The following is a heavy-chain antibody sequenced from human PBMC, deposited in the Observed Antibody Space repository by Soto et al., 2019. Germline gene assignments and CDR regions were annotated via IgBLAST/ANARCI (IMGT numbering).Heavy chain of an antibody. J-gene: IGHJ4*02. CDR3: ATDPIGNGDYPTFDY. V-gene: IGHV1-24*01. D-gene: IGHD4-17*01. CDR2: FDPEDGET. Sequence: ASVKVSCTVSGYTLTELSMHWVRQAPGKGLEWMGGFDPEDGETIYAQKFQGRVTMTEDTSTDTAYMELSSLRSEDTAVYYCATDPIGNGDYPTFDYWGQGTLVTVSS. CDR1: GYTLTELS.